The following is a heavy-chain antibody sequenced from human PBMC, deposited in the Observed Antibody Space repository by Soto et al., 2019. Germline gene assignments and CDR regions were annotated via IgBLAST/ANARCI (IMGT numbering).Heavy chain of an antibody. CDR1: GGSFSGYY. CDR2: INHSGST. J-gene: IGHJ5*02. CDR3: ARGDIVVVPAAQDRTIDP. D-gene: IGHD2-2*01. Sequence: PSETLSLTCAVYGGSFSGYYWSWIRQPPGKGLEWIGEINHSGSTNYNPSLKSRVTISVDTSKNQFSLKLSSVTAADTALYYCARGDIVVVPAAQDRTIDPWGQGTLVTVSS. V-gene: IGHV4-34*01.